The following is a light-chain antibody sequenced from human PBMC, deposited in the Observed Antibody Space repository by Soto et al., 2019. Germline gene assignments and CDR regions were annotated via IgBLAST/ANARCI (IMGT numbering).Light chain of an antibody. CDR3: QKYGSSPLT. J-gene: IGKJ4*02. Sequence: EIVLTQSPGTLSLSAGGRVTLTCRASQSVSSNYLAWYQQKPGQAPMLLIHGASTRDTGIPDRFSGSGSGTDFTRPISRLELEDFAAYYWQKYGSSPLTFGGGTKVDI. CDR2: GAS. CDR1: QSVSSNY. V-gene: IGKV3-20*01.